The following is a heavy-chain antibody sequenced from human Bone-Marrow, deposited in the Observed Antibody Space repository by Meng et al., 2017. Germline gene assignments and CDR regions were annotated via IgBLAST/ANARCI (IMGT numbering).Heavy chain of an antibody. CDR3: AGDYYGSGSYGRFDP. D-gene: IGHD3-10*01. Sequence: GESLKISCAASGFTFSSYAMHWVRQAPGKGLEWVAVISYDGSNKYYADSVKGRFTISRDNSKNTLYLQMNSLRAEDTAVYYCAGDYYGSGSYGRFDPWGQGNLVTCAS. CDR2: ISYDGSNK. V-gene: IGHV3-30*04. CDR1: GFTFSSYA. J-gene: IGHJ5*02.